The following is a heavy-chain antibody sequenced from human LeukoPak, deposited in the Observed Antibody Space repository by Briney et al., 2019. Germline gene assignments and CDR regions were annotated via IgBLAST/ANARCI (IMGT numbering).Heavy chain of an antibody. CDR1: GFTFSSYG. Sequence: GGSLRLACAASGFTFSSYGMHWVRQAPGKGLEWVAVIWYDGSNKYYADSVKGRFTISRDNSKNTLYLQRNSLRAEDTAVYYCAKGPDDGGKSYWGQGTLVTVST. V-gene: IGHV3-33*06. D-gene: IGHD4/OR15-4a*01. CDR2: IWYDGSNK. CDR3: AKGPDDGGKSY. J-gene: IGHJ4*02.